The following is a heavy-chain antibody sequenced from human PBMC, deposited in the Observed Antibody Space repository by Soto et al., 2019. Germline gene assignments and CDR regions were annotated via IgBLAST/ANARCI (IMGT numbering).Heavy chain of an antibody. Sequence: QVQLVQSGAEVKKPGSSVKVSCKASGGTFSSYAISWVRQAPGQGLEWMGGIIPIFGTANYAQKFQGRVKITADESTSTAYMELSSLRSEDTAVYYCARDRMVYAVSGGPGLRYFDLWGRGTLVTVSS. CDR1: GGTFSSYA. CDR2: IIPIFGTA. CDR3: ARDRMVYAVSGGPGLRYFDL. V-gene: IGHV1-69*01. D-gene: IGHD2-8*01. J-gene: IGHJ2*01.